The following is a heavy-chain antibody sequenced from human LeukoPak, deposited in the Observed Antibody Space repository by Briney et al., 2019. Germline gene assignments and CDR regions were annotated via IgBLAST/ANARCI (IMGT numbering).Heavy chain of an antibody. J-gene: IGHJ4*02. D-gene: IGHD3-10*01. CDR1: GYTFTGYY. CDR3: ARELSYYGSGNYYQGRGYYFDY. V-gene: IGHV1-2*02. CDR2: INPNSGGT. Sequence: GASVKVSCKASGYTFTGYYMHWVRQAPGQGLEWMGWINPNSGGTNYAQKFQGRVTMTRDTSISTAYMELSRLRSDDTAVYYCARELSYYGSGNYYQGRGYYFDYWGQGTLLTVSS.